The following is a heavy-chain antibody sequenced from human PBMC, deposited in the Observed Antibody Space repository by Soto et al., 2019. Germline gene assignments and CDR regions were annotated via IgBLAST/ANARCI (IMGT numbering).Heavy chain of an antibody. V-gene: IGHV4-59*01. CDR1: GGSITSSY. CDR2: IYDTGISGYTPST. Sequence: SETLSLTCTVSGGSITSSYWSWIRRPPGKGLEWIAYIYDTGISGYTPSTSYNPSLKSRVTMSVDTPKSQFSLKLTSVTAADTAVYYCARGRDSDSRNNAFDIWGQGTMVTVSS. D-gene: IGHD3-22*01. CDR3: ARGRDSDSRNNAFDI. J-gene: IGHJ3*02.